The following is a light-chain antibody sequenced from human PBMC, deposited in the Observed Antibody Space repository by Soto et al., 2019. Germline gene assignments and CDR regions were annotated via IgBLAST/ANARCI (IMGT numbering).Light chain of an antibody. V-gene: IGKV1-13*02. CDR2: DAS. CDR1: QGISSA. Sequence: AIQLTQSPSSLSASVGDRVTITCRASQGISSALAWYQQKPGKAPKLLIYDASSLESGVPSRFSGSGSGTDFTLTINSLQPEDFATYYCQQFNSYPHLTFGPGTKVDIK. J-gene: IGKJ3*01. CDR3: QQFNSYPHLT.